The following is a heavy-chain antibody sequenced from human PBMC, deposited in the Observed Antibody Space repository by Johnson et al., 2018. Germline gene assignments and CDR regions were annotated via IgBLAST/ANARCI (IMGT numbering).Heavy chain of an antibody. V-gene: IGHV3-66*02. J-gene: IGHJ4*02. CDR2: MYSGGST. CDR1: GFTFSNYA. Sequence: QLVESGGGLVQRGGSLRLSCSASGFTFSNYAVTWVRQAPGKGLEWISVMYSGGSTYYADSVKGRFTISRDNSKNTLYLQMNSLRAEDTAVYYCARDQEVGQLAYFDYWGQGTLVTVSS. D-gene: IGHD6-6*01. CDR3: ARDQEVGQLAYFDY.